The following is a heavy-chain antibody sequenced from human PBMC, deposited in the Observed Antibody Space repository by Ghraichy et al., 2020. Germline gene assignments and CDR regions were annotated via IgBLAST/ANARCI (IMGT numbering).Heavy chain of an antibody. CDR2: INHSGST. Sequence: SETLSLTCAVYGGSFSGYYWSWIRQPPGKGLEWIGEINHSGSTNYNPSLKSRVTISVDTSKNQFSLKLSSVTAADTAVYYCATFPRILEWLPSRSGMDVWGQGTTVTVSS. CDR3: ATFPRILEWLPSRSGMDV. J-gene: IGHJ6*02. V-gene: IGHV4-34*01. D-gene: IGHD3-3*01. CDR1: GGSFSGYY.